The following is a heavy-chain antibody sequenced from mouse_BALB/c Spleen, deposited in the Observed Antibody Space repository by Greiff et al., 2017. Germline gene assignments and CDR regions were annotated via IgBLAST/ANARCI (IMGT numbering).Heavy chain of an antibody. V-gene: IGHV14-4*02. CDR1: GFNITDYY. CDR3: NAGGKSAMDY. Sequence: EVQLQQSGAELVRSGASVKLSCTASGFNITDYYMHWVKQRPEQGLEWIGWIDPENGDTEYAPKFQGKATMTADTSSNTAYLQLSSLTSEDTAVYYCNAGGKSAMDYWGQGTSVTVSS. D-gene: IGHD1-1*02. CDR2: IDPENGDT. J-gene: IGHJ4*01.